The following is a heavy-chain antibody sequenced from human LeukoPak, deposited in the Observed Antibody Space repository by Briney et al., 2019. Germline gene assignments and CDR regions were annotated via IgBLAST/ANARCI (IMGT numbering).Heavy chain of an antibody. Sequence: GGSLRLSCAASGFTFSSYSMNWVRQAPGKGLEWVSYISSSSSTIYYADSVTGRFTISRDNAKNSLYLQMNSLRAEDTAVYYCAKGTLGPDRGGYSLYYYYMDVWGKGTTVTVSS. D-gene: IGHD5-18*01. CDR2: ISSSSSTI. J-gene: IGHJ6*03. V-gene: IGHV3-48*01. CDR1: GFTFSSYS. CDR3: AKGTLGPDRGGYSLYYYYMDV.